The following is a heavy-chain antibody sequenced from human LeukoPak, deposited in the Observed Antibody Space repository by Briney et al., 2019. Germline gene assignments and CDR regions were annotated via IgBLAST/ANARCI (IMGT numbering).Heavy chain of an antibody. CDR1: GGTFSSYA. CDR2: IIPIFGTA. J-gene: IGHJ6*03. V-gene: IGHV1-69*05. D-gene: IGHD6-19*01. Sequence: SVKVSCEASGGTFSSYAISWVRQAPGQGLEWMGGIIPIFGTANYAQKFQGRVTITTDESTSTAYMELSSLRSEDTAVYYCATRDDSSGDYYYMDVWGKGTTVTVSS. CDR3: ATRDDSSGDYYYMDV.